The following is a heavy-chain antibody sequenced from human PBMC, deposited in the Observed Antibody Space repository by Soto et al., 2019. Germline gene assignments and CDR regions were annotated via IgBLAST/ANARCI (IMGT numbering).Heavy chain of an antibody. CDR3: ARSDVVPAAMGRYYYGMDV. D-gene: IGHD2-2*01. V-gene: IGHV1-69*13. CDR2: IIPIFGTA. Sequence: ASVKVSCKASGGTFSSYAISWVRQAPGQGLEWMGGIIPIFGTANDAQMFQGRVTITADESTSTAYMELSSLRSEDTAVYYCARSDVVPAAMGRYYYGMDVWGQGTTVTVSS. CDR1: GGTFSSYA. J-gene: IGHJ6*02.